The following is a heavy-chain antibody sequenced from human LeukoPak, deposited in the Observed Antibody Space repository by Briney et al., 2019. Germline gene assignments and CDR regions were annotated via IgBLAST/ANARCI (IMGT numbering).Heavy chain of an antibody. CDR3: ARDPGWEQWQNWFDP. CDR2: ISSSSSYI. D-gene: IGHD6-19*01. Sequence: GGSLRLSCAASGFTFSSYSMNWVRQAPGKGLEWVSSISSSSSYIYYADSVKGRFTISRYNAKNSLYLQMNSLRAEDTAVYYCARDPGWEQWQNWFDPWGQGTLVTVSS. V-gene: IGHV3-21*01. J-gene: IGHJ5*02. CDR1: GFTFSSYS.